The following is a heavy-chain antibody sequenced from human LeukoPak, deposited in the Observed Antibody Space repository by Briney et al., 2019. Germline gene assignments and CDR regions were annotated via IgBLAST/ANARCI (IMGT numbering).Heavy chain of an antibody. CDR2: IYYSGST. CDR1: GGSISSYY. CDR3: ASYGSGSYYMGFDY. Sequence: SETLSLTCTVSGGSISSYYWSWIRQPPGKGLEWIGYIYYSGSTNYNPSLKSRVTISVDTSRNQFSLKLSSVTAADTAVYYCASYGSGSYYMGFDYWGQGTLVTVSS. V-gene: IGHV4-59*01. J-gene: IGHJ4*02. D-gene: IGHD3-10*01.